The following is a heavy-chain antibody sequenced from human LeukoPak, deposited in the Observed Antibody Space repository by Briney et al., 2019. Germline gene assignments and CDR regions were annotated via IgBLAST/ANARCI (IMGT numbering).Heavy chain of an antibody. CDR3: ARGTHFDY. Sequence: SETLSLTCAISGGSISSGGYSWSWIRQPPGKGLEWIGYIFYTGNTYYNPSLKSRVTISVDTSKNQFSLKLSSVTAADTAVYYCARGTHFDYWGQGTLVTVSS. J-gene: IGHJ4*02. CDR2: IFYTGNT. V-gene: IGHV4-30-4*07. CDR1: GGSISSGGYS. D-gene: IGHD3-10*01.